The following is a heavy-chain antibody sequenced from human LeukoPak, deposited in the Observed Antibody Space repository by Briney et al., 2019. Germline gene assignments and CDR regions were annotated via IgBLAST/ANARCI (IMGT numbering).Heavy chain of an antibody. CDR1: GFTFSGSA. Sequence: PGGSLRLSCAASGFTFSGSAMHWVRQASGKGLEWVGRIRSKANSYATAYAASVKGRFTISRDDSKNTAYLQMNSLKTEDTAVYYCTRLAGRNYDSSGTLKFDYWGQGTLVTVSS. J-gene: IGHJ4*02. D-gene: IGHD3-22*01. CDR2: IRSKANSYAT. V-gene: IGHV3-73*01. CDR3: TRLAGRNYDSSGTLKFDY.